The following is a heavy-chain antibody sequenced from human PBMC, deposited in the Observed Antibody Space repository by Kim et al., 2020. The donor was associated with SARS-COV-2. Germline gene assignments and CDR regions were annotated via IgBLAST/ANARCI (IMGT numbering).Heavy chain of an antibody. D-gene: IGHD1-26*01. Sequence: YADSVMGRFTISSDTSKNTLYLTMNSLRAEDTAVYYCAKDPAWWELTFDYWGQGTLVTVSS. J-gene: IGHJ4*02. V-gene: IGHV3-23*01. CDR3: AKDPAWWELTFDY.